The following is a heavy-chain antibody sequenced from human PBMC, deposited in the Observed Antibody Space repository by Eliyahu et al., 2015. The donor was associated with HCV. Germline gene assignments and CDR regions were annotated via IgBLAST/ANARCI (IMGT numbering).Heavy chain of an antibody. Sequence: QVTLRESGPALVKPTQTLTLTCTFSGFSXSXNGMCVSWIRQPPGKALEWLALIDXDDDKHYSTSLKTRLTISKDTSKNQVVLRMTNMDPVDTGRYYCARMGKYYYDSGSRDGMDVWGQGTTVTVSS. CDR1: GFSXSXNGMC. V-gene: IGHV2-70*01. CDR3: ARMGKYYYDSGSRDGMDV. D-gene: IGHD3-10*01. J-gene: IGHJ6*02. CDR2: IDXDDDK.